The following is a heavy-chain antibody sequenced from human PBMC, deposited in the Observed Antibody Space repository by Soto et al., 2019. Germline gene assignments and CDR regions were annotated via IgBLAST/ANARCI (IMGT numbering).Heavy chain of an antibody. D-gene: IGHD3-3*01. V-gene: IGHV4-39*01. Sequence: SETLSLTCTATGDSITSTDYYWGWIRQPPGKGLEWVASIYYSGSTYHNPSLKSRVTISVDTSKNQFSLKVTSVTAADTAVYYCARHWRTGYSTAFGVVMGWFDPWGQGTLVTVSS. CDR1: GDSITSTDYY. CDR3: ARHWRTGYSTAFGVVMGWFDP. CDR2: IYYSGST. J-gene: IGHJ5*02.